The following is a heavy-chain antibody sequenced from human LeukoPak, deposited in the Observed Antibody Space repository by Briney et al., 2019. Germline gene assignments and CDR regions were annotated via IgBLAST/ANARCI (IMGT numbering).Heavy chain of an antibody. J-gene: IGHJ6*03. CDR3: ARDPGGYSYGYYYYYMDV. V-gene: IGHV1-2*02. CDR2: INPNSGGT. Sequence: ASVKVSCTASGYTFTGYYMHWVRQAPGQGLEWMGWINPNSGGTNYAQKFQGRVTMTRDTSISTAYMELSRLRSDDTAVYYCARDPGGYSYGYYYYYMDVWGKGTTVTISS. CDR1: GYTFTGYY. D-gene: IGHD5-18*01.